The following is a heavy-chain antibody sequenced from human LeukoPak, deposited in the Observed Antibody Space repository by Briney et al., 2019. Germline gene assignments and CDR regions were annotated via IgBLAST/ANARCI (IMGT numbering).Heavy chain of an antibody. CDR3: ARSSDIYYFDY. CDR2: IYNIGRT. D-gene: IGHD3-3*02. J-gene: IGHJ4*02. V-gene: IGHV4-59*12. Sequence: PSETLSLTCTVSGGSITTYYWNWIRQARGKGLEWLGYIYNIGRTNYNPSLRNRITMSLDTSTNQFSLKVSSLTAADTAMYYCARSSDIYYFDYWGQGTLVTVSS. CDR1: GGSITTYY.